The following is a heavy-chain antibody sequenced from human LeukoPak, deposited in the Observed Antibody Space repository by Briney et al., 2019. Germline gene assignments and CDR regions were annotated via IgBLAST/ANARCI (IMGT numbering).Heavy chain of an antibody. D-gene: IGHD6-13*01. CDR3: ARGVGSNWFIYFQY. CDR1: GFTFSSYT. V-gene: IGHV3-21*01. CDR2: ISGRGDYI. J-gene: IGHJ1*01. Sequence: GGSLRLSCTASGFTFSSYTMNWVRKASGKGLEWVSSISGRGDYIFYADSMKRRFTISRDNARNSLYLQVNSLRAEDTAVYYCARGVGSNWFIYFQYWGQGTVVTVSS.